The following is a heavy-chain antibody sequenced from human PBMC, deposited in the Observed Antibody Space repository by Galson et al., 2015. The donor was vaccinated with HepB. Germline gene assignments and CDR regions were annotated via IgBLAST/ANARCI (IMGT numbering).Heavy chain of an antibody. Sequence: SVKVSCKASGGTFSSYAISWVRQAPGQGLEWMGGIIPIFGIANYAQKFQGRVTITADKSTSTAYMELRSLRSEDTAMYYCAREITGEGAFDIWGQGTMVTVSS. CDR2: IIPIFGIA. CDR3: AREITGEGAFDI. V-gene: IGHV1-69*10. J-gene: IGHJ3*02. CDR1: GGTFSSYA. D-gene: IGHD7-27*01.